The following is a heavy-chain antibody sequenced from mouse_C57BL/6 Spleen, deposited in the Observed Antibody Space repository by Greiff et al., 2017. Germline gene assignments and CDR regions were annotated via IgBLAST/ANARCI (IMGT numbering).Heavy chain of an antibody. J-gene: IGHJ4*01. CDR2: IDPETGGT. CDR3: TRRSFYYSNYDYYAMDY. D-gene: IGHD2-5*01. Sequence: QVQLKESGAELVRPGASVTLSCKASGYTFTDYEMHWVKQTPVHGLEWIGAIDPETGGTAYNQKFKGKAILTADKSSSTAYMELRSLTSEDSAVYYCTRRSFYYSNYDYYAMDYWGQGTSVTVSS. CDR1: GYTFTDYE. V-gene: IGHV1-15*01.